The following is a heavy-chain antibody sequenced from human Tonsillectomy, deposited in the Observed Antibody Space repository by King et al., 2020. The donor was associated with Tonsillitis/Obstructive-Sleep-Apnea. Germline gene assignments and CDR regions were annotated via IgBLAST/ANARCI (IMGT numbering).Heavy chain of an antibody. CDR3: ARDGENPHIVVGPAATRAYYYMDV. CDR1: GYTFTSYY. J-gene: IGHJ6*03. Sequence: VQLVESGAEVKKPGASVKLSCMASGYTFTSYYIHWVRQAPGQGLEWMGIIAPSAGSTSYAQKFQGRVTMTRDTSTSTVYMELSSLRSEDTAVFYCARDGENPHIVVGPAATRAYYYMDVWGKGTTVTVSS. CDR2: IAPSAGST. V-gene: IGHV1-46*01. D-gene: IGHD2-2*01.